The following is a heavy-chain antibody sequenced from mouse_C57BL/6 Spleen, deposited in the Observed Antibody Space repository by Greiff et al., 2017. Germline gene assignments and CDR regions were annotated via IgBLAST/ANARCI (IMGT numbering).Heavy chain of an antibody. V-gene: IGHV1-22*01. Sequence: EVQLQQSGPELVKPGASVKMSCKASGYTFTDSYMHWVKQSPGKSLEWIGYINPNNGDTSYNQKFKGKATVTVHKSSSTAYMELRSLTSEESAVDDCATGGNYEGWYFDVWGTGTTVTVSS. D-gene: IGHD2-1*01. J-gene: IGHJ1*03. CDR2: INPNNGDT. CDR3: ATGGNYEGWYFDV. CDR1: GYTFTDSY.